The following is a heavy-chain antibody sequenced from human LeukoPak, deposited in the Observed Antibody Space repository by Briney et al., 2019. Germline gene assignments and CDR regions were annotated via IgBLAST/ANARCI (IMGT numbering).Heavy chain of an antibody. D-gene: IGHD3-10*01. CDR3: ARGGGEALLWFGESDYMDV. Sequence: GGSLRLSCAASGFTFSSYDMHWVRQPTGKGLEWVSAIGTAGDTYYSDSVKGRFTISREDAKNSLYLQMNNLRTGDTAGYYCARGGGEALLWFGESDYMDVWGKGTTVTISS. CDR1: GFTFSSYD. V-gene: IGHV3-13*01. CDR2: IGTAGDT. J-gene: IGHJ6*03.